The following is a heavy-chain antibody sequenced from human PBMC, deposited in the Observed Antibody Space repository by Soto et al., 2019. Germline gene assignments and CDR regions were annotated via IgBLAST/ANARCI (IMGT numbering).Heavy chain of an antibody. CDR3: AKELVAVAGTGCHY. Sequence: GSLRLSCAASGFTFSSYAMSWVRQAPGKGLEWVSVISGSGNSPHYADSVKGRFTISRDNSKNTLSLQMNSLRAEDTAVYYCAKELVAVAGTGCHYWGQGTLVTVS. CDR1: GFTFSSYA. J-gene: IGHJ4*02. V-gene: IGHV3-23*01. D-gene: IGHD6-19*01. CDR2: ISGSGNSP.